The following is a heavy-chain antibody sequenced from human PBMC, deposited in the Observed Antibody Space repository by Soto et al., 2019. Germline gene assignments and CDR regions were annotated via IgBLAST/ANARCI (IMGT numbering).Heavy chain of an antibody. V-gene: IGHV4-59*01. D-gene: IGHD6-25*01. CDR3: ARGAAGYYYYYYYMDV. CDR1: GGSISSYY. Sequence: QVQLQESGPGLVKPSETLSLTCTVSGGSISSYYWSWIRQPPGKGLEWIGYIYYSGSTNYYPSLKSRVTISVDTSKNQFSLKLSSVTAADTAVYYCARGAAGYYYYYYYMDVWGKGTTVTVSS. J-gene: IGHJ6*03. CDR2: IYYSGST.